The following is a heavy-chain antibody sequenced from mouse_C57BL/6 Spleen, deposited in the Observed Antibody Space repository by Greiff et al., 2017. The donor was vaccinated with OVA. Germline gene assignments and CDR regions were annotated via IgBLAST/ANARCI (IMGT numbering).Heavy chain of an antibody. J-gene: IGHJ1*03. D-gene: IGHD2-3*01. Sequence: VQLQQSGAELVKPGASVKLSCTASGFNIKDYYMHWVKQRTEQGLEWIGRIDPEDGETKYASKFQGKATITADTSSITAYLQLSSLTSESAAVYYCARSEDGYYGYFDVWGTGTTVTVSS. CDR3: ARSEDGYYGYFDV. V-gene: IGHV14-2*01. CDR2: IDPEDGET. CDR1: GFNIKDYY.